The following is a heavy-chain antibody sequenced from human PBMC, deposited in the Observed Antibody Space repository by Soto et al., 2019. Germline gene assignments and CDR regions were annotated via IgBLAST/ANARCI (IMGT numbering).Heavy chain of an antibody. CDR1: GYSFAGYW. Sequence: GESLKISCKGSGYSFAGYWITWVRQKPGKGLEWMGRIDPSDSQTYYSPSFRGHVTISVTKSITTVFLQWSSLRASDTAMYYCARQIYDSDTGPTFQYYFDSWGQGTPVTVSS. V-gene: IGHV5-10-1*01. CDR2: IDPSDSQT. CDR3: ARQIYDSDTGPTFQYYFDS. J-gene: IGHJ4*02. D-gene: IGHD3-22*01.